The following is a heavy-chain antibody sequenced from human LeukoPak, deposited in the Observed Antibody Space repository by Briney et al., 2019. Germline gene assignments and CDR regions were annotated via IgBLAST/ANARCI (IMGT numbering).Heavy chain of an antibody. CDR1: GFTFSSYW. CDR3: AKDWGSEQLVFDC. CDR2: IKPDGSEE. Sequence: QPGGSLRLSCAASGFTFSSYWMSWVRQAPGKGLEWVANIKPDGSEEYYVDSVRGRFTISRDNAKNSLYLQMNTLRAEDTAVYYCAKDWGSEQLVFDCWGLGTLVTVSS. V-gene: IGHV3-7*01. J-gene: IGHJ4*02. D-gene: IGHD6-6*01.